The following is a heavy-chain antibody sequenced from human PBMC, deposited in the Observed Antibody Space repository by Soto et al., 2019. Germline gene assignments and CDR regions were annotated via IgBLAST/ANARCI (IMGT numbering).Heavy chain of an antibody. V-gene: IGHV3-11*06. Sequence: GGSLRLSCAASGFTFSDYYMSWIRQAPGKGLEWVSYISSSSSYTNYADSVKGRFTISRDNAKNSLYLQMNSLRAEDTAVYYCARIITGYSSSWYAFDIWGQGTMVTVSS. CDR2: ISSSSSYT. D-gene: IGHD6-13*01. CDR1: GFTFSDYY. J-gene: IGHJ3*02. CDR3: ARIITGYSSSWYAFDI.